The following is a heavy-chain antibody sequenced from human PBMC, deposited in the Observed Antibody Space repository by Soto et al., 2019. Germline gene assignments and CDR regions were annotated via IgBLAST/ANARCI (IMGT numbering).Heavy chain of an antibody. CDR1: GFTFSTYA. J-gene: IGHJ4*02. CDR3: ARDRGFHSSSCLY. V-gene: IGHV3-30-3*01. CDR2: ISYDGSNK. Sequence: LRLSCAASGFTFSTYAMHWVRQAPGKGLEWVAVISYDGSNKYYADSVKGRFTISRDNSKNTLYLQMNSLRAEDTAVYYCARDRGFHSSSCLYWGQGTLVTVSS. D-gene: IGHD6-6*01.